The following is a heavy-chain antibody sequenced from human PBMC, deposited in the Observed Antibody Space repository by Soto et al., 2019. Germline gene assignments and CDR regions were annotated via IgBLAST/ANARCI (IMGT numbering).Heavy chain of an antibody. CDR3: PNTGPSRYGRDV. CDR1: GFAFRSYA. J-gene: IGHJ6*01. D-gene: IGHD3-10*01. V-gene: IGHV3-30*18. CDR2: ISYDGSKK. Sequence: QVQLVESGGGVVQPGRSLRLSCAASGFAFRSYAMHWVRQAPGKGLEGGADISYDGSKKDYADSAKGRFTISRDNSQNTLYLEMTGLRGEDTAIYYCPNTGPSRYGRDVWGQGTKVTVSS.